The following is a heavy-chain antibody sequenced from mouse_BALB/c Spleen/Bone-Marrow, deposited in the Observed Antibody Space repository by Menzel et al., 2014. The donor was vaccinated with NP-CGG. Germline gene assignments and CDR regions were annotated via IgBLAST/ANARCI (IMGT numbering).Heavy chain of an antibody. D-gene: IGHD2-4*01. V-gene: IGHV14-3*02. CDR2: IDPANGNT. J-gene: IGHJ3*01. Sequence: EVQLQESGAELVKPGASVKLSCTASGFNIKDTYIHWVKQRPEQGLEWIGRIDPANGNTKYDPKFQGKATITADTSSNTAYLQLSSLTSESTAVYYCARRGLYYDYDAWFAYWGQGTLVTVSA. CDR3: ARRGLYYDYDAWFAY. CDR1: GFNIKDTY.